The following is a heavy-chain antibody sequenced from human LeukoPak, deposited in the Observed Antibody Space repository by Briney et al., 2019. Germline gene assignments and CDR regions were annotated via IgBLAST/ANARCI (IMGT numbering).Heavy chain of an antibody. Sequence: SETLSLTCTVSSGSISMFYWSWIRQPAGEGLEWIGRINNSGGIHYNPSLKSRATMSIDTSKNQFSLRLSSVTAADTAVYYCARGRLPNKYQGLDVWGQGTTVTGSS. J-gene: IGHJ6*02. CDR1: SGSISMFY. V-gene: IGHV4-4*07. CDR2: INNSGGI. D-gene: IGHD2-2*01. CDR3: ARGRLPNKYQGLDV.